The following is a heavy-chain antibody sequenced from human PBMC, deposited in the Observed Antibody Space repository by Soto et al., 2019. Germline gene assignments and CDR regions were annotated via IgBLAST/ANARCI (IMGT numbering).Heavy chain of an antibody. Sequence: SATLSLTSTVSGGSISSGGYYWSWIRQHPGKGLEWIGYVYYNRSNYYNPSLKISITISVATSKNQFSLKLSSVTAADTAVYYCARGRRFGELSPWGQGTLVTVSS. CDR1: GGSISSGGYY. CDR2: VYYNRSN. CDR3: ARGRRFGELSP. J-gene: IGHJ5*02. D-gene: IGHD3-10*01. V-gene: IGHV4-31*03.